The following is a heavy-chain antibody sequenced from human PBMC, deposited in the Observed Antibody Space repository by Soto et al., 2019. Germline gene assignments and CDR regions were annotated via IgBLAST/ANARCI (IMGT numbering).Heavy chain of an antibody. D-gene: IGHD3-3*01. V-gene: IGHV1-18*01. CDR1: GYTFGGYG. CDR2: ISALNQNT. Sequence: QIQLVQSGAEAKKPGASVKVSCKSSGYTFGGYGVSWVRQAPGQGLAWMGWISALNQNTEYAQKFQGRATMTSEASPSTVYTQRRTPSSADPAVYYCARGPHDLRTTIIGVGDHWGQGTLVTVSS. J-gene: IGHJ4*02. CDR3: ARGPHDLRTTIIGVGDH.